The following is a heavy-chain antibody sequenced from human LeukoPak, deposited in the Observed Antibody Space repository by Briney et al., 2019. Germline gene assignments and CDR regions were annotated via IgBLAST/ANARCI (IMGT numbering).Heavy chain of an antibody. CDR1: GFTFYNYW. Sequence: GGSLGLSCAASGFTFYNYWMTWVRQAPGKGLEWVANIKQDGSEKYYLGSVRGRFTISRDNTENSQYLQMNSLRADDTAVYYCARVSGGFGTYRVDYWGQGTLVTVSP. CDR3: ARVSGGFGTYRVDY. J-gene: IGHJ4*02. D-gene: IGHD1-26*01. CDR2: IKQDGSEK. V-gene: IGHV3-7*01.